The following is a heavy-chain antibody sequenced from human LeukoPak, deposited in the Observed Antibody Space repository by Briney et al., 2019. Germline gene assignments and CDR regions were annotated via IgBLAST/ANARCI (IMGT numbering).Heavy chain of an antibody. Sequence: PSETLSLTCTVSGGSIRSSYYYWGWIRQPPGKGLEWIGSIYDSGSTYYNPSLKSRVTISVDTSKNQFSLKLSSVTAADTAVYYCARVVAVAGFIGYWGQGTLVTVSS. D-gene: IGHD6-19*01. CDR1: GGSIRSSYYY. CDR3: ARVVAVAGFIGY. J-gene: IGHJ4*02. V-gene: IGHV4-39*01. CDR2: IYDSGST.